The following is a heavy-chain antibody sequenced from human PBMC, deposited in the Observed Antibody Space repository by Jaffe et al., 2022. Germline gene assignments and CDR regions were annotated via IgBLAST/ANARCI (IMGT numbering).Heavy chain of an antibody. V-gene: IGHV1-46*01. J-gene: IGHJ4*02. D-gene: IGHD3-3*01. CDR3: ARGSGLHEYYFDS. Sequence: QVQLVQSGAEVRKPGASVKVSCTTSGYSFSSHFMNWVRQAPGQGLEWVGIVNPSDGSTTYAQRFQGRVTMTRDTSTGTIYMELSSLRSDDTAVYYCARGSGLHEYYFDSWGQGTLVTVSA. CDR1: GYSFSSHF. CDR2: VNPSDGST.